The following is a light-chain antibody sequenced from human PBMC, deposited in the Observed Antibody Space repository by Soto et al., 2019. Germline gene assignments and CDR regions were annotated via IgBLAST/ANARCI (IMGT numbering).Light chain of an antibody. CDR1: QFISTF. Sequence: DIQMTQSPSSLSASVGDRVTITCRASQFISTFLNWHQQKPGKAPKVLINDASTLQSGVPSRFSGSGSGTDFTLTISSLQPEDFATYFCLQSFNTPLTFGGGTTVELK. V-gene: IGKV1-39*01. CDR3: LQSFNTPLT. CDR2: DAS. J-gene: IGKJ4*01.